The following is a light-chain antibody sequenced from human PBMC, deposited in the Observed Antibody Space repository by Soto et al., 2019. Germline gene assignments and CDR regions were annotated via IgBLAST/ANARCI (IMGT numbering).Light chain of an antibody. V-gene: IGKV3-20*01. CDR3: QQYGSSPLTWT. CDR2: GAS. CDR1: QSVSSSY. Sequence: EIVLTQSPGTLSLSPGERATLFCRASQSVSSSYLAWYQQKPGQAPRLLIYGASSRATGIPDRFSGSGSGTDFTLTISRLEPEDFAVYYCQQYGSSPLTWTFGQGTKVDIK. J-gene: IGKJ1*01.